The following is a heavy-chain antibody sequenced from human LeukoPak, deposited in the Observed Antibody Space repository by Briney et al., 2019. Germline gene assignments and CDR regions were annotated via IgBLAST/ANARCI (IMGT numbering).Heavy chain of an antibody. J-gene: IGHJ4*02. CDR1: GFTFSDYY. V-gene: IGHV3-11*01. D-gene: IGHD6-19*01. Sequence: GGSLRLSWAASGFTFSDYYMSWIRQAPGKGLEWVSYISSSGSTIYYADSVTGRFTISRDNDKNSLYLQMNSLRAEDTAVYYCARDAGSSGFYFDYWGQGTLVTVSS. CDR2: ISSSGSTI. CDR3: ARDAGSSGFYFDY.